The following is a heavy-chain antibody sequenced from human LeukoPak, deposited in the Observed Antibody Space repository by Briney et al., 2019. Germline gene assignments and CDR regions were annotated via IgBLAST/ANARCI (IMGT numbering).Heavy chain of an antibody. Sequence: GGSLRLSCAASGFTSSSYGMHWVRQAPGKGLEWVAVISYDGSNKYYADSVKGRFTISRDNSKSTLYLQMNSLRAEDTAVYYCANSMGITIFGVVEDWGQGTLVTVSS. CDR1: GFTSSSYG. CDR3: ANSMGITIFGVVED. V-gene: IGHV3-30*18. D-gene: IGHD3-3*01. J-gene: IGHJ4*02. CDR2: ISYDGSNK.